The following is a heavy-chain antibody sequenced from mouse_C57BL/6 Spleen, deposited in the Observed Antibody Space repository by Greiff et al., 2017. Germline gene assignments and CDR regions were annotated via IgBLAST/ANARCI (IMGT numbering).Heavy chain of an antibody. CDR1: GFTFSSYA. Sequence: EVQLVESGGGLVKPGGSLKLSCAASGFTFSSYAMSWVRQTPEKRLEWVATISDGGSYTYYPDNVKGRFTISRDNAKNNLYLQMSHLKAEDTAMYYCARDRAYYGSSYGAMDYWGQGTSVTVSS. D-gene: IGHD1-1*01. J-gene: IGHJ4*01. V-gene: IGHV5-4*01. CDR3: ARDRAYYGSSYGAMDY. CDR2: ISDGGSYT.